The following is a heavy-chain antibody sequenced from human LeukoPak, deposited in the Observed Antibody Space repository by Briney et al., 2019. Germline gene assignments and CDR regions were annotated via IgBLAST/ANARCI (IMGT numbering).Heavy chain of an antibody. CDR3: ARDYRSSWYV. V-gene: IGHV3-7*03. CDR1: GFVFTNYW. D-gene: IGHD6-13*01. J-gene: IGHJ4*02. CDR2: INQDGSEK. Sequence: GGSLRLSCAASGFVFTNYWMSWIRQAPGKGLEWVANINQDGSEKHYVDSVKGRYTVSRDNARNSLFLQMNSLRAEDTSVYYCARDYRSSWYVRGQGTLVTVSS.